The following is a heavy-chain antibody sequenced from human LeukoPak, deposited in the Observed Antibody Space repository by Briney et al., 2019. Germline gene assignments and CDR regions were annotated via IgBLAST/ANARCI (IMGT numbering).Heavy chain of an antibody. CDR3: AKALRIGWHDNWFDP. CDR2: ISGSGGST. Sequence: GGSLRLSCAASGFTFSSYATSWVRQAPGKGLEWVSAISGSGGSTYYADSVKGRFTISRDNSKNTLYLQMNSLRAEDTAVYYCAKALRIGWHDNWFDPWGQGTLVTVSS. D-gene: IGHD2-15*01. J-gene: IGHJ5*02. V-gene: IGHV3-23*01. CDR1: GFTFSSYA.